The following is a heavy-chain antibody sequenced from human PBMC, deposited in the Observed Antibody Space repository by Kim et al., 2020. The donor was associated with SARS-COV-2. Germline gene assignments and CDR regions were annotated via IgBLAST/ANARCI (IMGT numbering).Heavy chain of an antibody. D-gene: IGHD1-26*01. CDR2: IIPIFGTA. V-gene: IGHV1-69*13. CDR1: GGTFSSYA. J-gene: IGHJ6*02. CDR3: ARDRMVGATKGRSTGYYYGMDV. Sequence: SVKVSCKASGGTFSSYAISWVRQAPGQGLEWMGGIIPIFGTANYAQKFQGRVTITADESTSTAYMELSSLRSEDMAVYYCARDRMVGATKGRSTGYYYGMDVWGQGTTVTVSS.